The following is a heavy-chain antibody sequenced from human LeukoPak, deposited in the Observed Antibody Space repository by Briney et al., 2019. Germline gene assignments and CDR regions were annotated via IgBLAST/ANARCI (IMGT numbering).Heavy chain of an antibody. CDR3: VRGAMVSKPGDF. Sequence: SETLSLTCSVSGVSVNSRSFFWNWVRQPPGKGLEWIGSVYSTGNVYQSPSLQSRAAISVDASNNSFSLTLQSVTVADTAVYFCVRGAMVSKPGDFWGPGTLVIVSS. CDR2: VYSTGNV. J-gene: IGHJ4*02. D-gene: IGHD2-8*01. CDR1: GVSVNSRSFF. V-gene: IGHV4-39*02.